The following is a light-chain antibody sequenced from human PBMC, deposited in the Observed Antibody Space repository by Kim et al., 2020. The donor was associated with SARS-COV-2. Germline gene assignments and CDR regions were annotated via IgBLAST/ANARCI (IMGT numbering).Light chain of an antibody. J-gene: IGLJ2*01. CDR1: SSDIGDYNY. CDR2: EVS. V-gene: IGLV2-8*01. CDR3: SSYAGSNILL. Sequence: QSALTQPPSASGSPGQSVTISCTGTSSDIGDYNYVSWYQHHPGKAPKLMIYEVSERPSGVPDRFSGSKSGNTASLTVSGLQAEDEADYFCSSYAGSNILLFGGGTQLTVL.